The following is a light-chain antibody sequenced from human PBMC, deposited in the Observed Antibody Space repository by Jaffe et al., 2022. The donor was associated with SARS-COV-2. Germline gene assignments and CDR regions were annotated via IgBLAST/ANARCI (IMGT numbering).Light chain of an antibody. V-gene: IGLV1-40*01. J-gene: IGLJ1*01. CDR3: QSFDSSLSGSV. CDR2: GNT. Sequence: QSVLTQPPSVSGAPGQRVTISCTGSSSNIGAGYGVHWYQQLPGAAPKVLIYGNTNRPSWVPDRFSGSRSGTSASLTISGLQAEDEADYYCQSFDSSLSGSVFGAGTKVSVL. CDR1: SSNIGAGYG.